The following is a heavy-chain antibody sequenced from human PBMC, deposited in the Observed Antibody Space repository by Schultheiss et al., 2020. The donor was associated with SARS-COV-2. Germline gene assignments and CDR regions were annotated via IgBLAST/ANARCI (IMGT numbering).Heavy chain of an antibody. D-gene: IGHD3-3*01. V-gene: IGHV3-11*01. J-gene: IGHJ4*02. Sequence: GGSLRLSCAASGFTFSDYYMSWIRQAPGKGLEWVSYISSSATDIYYADSVKGRFTISRDNAKNSLYLQMNSLRAEDTAVYYCAKGLRFLEWLWGFDYWGQGTLVTVSS. CDR2: ISSSATDI. CDR3: AKGLRFLEWLWGFDY. CDR1: GFTFSDYY.